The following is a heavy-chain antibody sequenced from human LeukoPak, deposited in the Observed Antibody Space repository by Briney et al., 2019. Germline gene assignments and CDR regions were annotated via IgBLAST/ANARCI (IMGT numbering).Heavy chain of an antibody. CDR2: IWYDGSNK. V-gene: IGHV3-33*08. Sequence: GGFLRLSCSASGFTFSKYAMHWVRQAPGKGLEWVAVIWYDGSNKYYADSVKGRFTISRDNSKNTLYLQMNSLRAEDTAVYYCASGLILENSGYHGGVYGMDVWGQGTTVTVSS. CDR3: ASGLILENSGYHGGVYGMDV. D-gene: IGHD3-22*01. J-gene: IGHJ6*02. CDR1: GFTFSKYA.